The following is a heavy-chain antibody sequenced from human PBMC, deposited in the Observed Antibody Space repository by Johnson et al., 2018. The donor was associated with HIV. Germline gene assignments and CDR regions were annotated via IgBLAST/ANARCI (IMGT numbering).Heavy chain of an antibody. Sequence: QVQLVESGGGVVRPGGYLRLSCAASGFSFSPYALHWVRQTTGKGLEWVAVISSDGSNKYYVDSVKGRFTISRDNSENTLYLQMNILRAEDTAVYYCAKGDRYNWNYVSAFDIWGQGTMVTVSS. D-gene: IGHD1-7*01. CDR1: GFSFSPYA. V-gene: IGHV3-30*14. CDR3: AKGDRYNWNYVSAFDI. CDR2: ISSDGSNK. J-gene: IGHJ3*02.